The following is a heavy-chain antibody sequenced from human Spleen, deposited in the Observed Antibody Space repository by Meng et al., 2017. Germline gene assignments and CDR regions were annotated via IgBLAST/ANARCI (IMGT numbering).Heavy chain of an antibody. D-gene: IGHD4-11*01. CDR1: GVSFSDYY. CDR2: INHSGST. J-gene: IGHJ4*02. V-gene: IGHV4-34*01. Sequence: ARLAQWGAGLLKSSETLSLTCVVSGVSFSDYYWSWIRQPPGKGLEWMGEINHSGSTNYNPSPASRASISVDTSQNNLSLKLSSVTAADSAVYYCARGPTTMAHDFDYWGQGTLVTVSS. CDR3: ARGPTTMAHDFDY.